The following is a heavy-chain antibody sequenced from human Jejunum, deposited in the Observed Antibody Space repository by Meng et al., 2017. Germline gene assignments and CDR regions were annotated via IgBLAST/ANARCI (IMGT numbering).Heavy chain of an antibody. V-gene: IGHV3-7*01. CDR2: IKQDGSEK. CDR1: RLVFSNFW. CDR3: ARGHKGLGV. J-gene: IGHJ6*02. Sequence: GGSLRLSCAASRLVFSNFWMSWVRQAPGKGLEWVARIKQDGSEKYYVDSVKGRFTISRDNSENSLVLEMNSLRVEDTGVYYCARGHKGLGVWGQGTTVTVSS.